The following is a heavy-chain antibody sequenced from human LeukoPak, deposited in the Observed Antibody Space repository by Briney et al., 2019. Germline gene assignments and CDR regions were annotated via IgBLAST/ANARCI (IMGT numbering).Heavy chain of an antibody. J-gene: IGHJ6*03. CDR3: ARDSGYCSSTSCYENYYYMDV. D-gene: IGHD2-2*01. Sequence: GGSLRLSCAASGFTFSSYAMSWVRQAPGKGLEWVAVISYDGSNKYYADSVKGRFTISRDNSKNTLYLQMNSLRAADTAVYYCARDSGYCSSTSCYENYYYMDVWGKGTTVTVSS. CDR1: GFTFSSYA. CDR2: ISYDGSNK. V-gene: IGHV3-30*03.